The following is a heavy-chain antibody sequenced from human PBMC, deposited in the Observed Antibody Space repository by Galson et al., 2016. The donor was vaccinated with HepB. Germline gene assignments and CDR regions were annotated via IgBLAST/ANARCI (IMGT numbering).Heavy chain of an antibody. V-gene: IGHV3-23*01. Sequence: SLRLSCAASGFTFSSYAMSWVRQAPGKGLEWVSGIIENGGDTYYADSVKGRFAISRDNSKNALYLQMNSLRAEDTAIYYCARGSVSFDFDPWGQGTLVTVSS. D-gene: IGHD3-9*01. CDR1: GFTFSSYA. J-gene: IGHJ5*02. CDR3: ARGSVSFDFDP. CDR2: IIENGGDT.